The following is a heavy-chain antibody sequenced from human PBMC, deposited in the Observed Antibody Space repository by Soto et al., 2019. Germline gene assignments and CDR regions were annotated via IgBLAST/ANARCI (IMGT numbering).Heavy chain of an antibody. Sequence: GGSLRLSCAASGFTVSSNYMSWVRQAPGKGLEWVSVIYSGGSTHYADSVKGRFTISRDNAKNSLYLQMNSLRAEDTAMYYCAKGRSYYYYYGVDVWGQGTTVTVSS. V-gene: IGHV3-66*01. CDR1: GFTVSSNY. J-gene: IGHJ6*02. CDR3: AKGRSYYYYYGVDV. CDR2: IYSGGST.